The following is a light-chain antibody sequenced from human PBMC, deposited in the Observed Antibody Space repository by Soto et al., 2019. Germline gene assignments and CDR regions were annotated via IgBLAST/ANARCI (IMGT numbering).Light chain of an antibody. V-gene: IGKV3D-15*01. CDR2: TAS. Sequence: EIVLTQSPCTLSLSPGERATLSCRASQSLTSSHLAWYQQKPGQAPRLLIYTASIRATGIPDRFSGSGSGTEFTLTISSLQSEDFAVYYCQQYNNWPPWTFGQGTKVDIK. J-gene: IGKJ1*01. CDR3: QQYNNWPPWT. CDR1: QSLTSSH.